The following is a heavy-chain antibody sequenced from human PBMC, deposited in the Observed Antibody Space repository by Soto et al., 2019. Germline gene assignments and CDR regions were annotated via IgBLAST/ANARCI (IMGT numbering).Heavy chain of an antibody. CDR2: ISSSSSTI. CDR1: GFTFSSYS. CDR3: VWMGSWGPSGALYYFDY. J-gene: IGHJ4*02. V-gene: IGHV3-48*02. Sequence: GGSLRLSCAASGFTFSSYSMNWVRQAPGKGLEWVSYISSSSSTIYYADSVKGRFTISRDNAKNSLYLQMNSLRDEDTAVYYCVWMGSWGPSGALYYFDYWGQGTLVTVSS. D-gene: IGHD7-27*01.